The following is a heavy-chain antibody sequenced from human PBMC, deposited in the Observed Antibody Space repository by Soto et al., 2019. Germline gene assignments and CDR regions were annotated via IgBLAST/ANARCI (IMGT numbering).Heavy chain of an antibody. CDR1: RFTFSDYS. V-gene: IGHV3-48*02. Sequence: GGSLRLSCAASRFTFSDYSMNWVRQAPGKGLEWVSYISGGGETIYYADSVRGRFTISRDNAKNSLFLQMNSLTDEDTAVYYCARESPSSQWLPTRYFDYCGKGPQVTVS. D-gene: IGHD6-19*01. J-gene: IGHJ4*02. CDR3: ARESPSSQWLPTRYFDY. CDR2: ISGGGETI.